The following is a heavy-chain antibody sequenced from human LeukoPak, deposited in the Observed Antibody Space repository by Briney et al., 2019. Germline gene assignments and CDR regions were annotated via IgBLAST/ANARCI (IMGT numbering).Heavy chain of an antibody. D-gene: IGHD3-22*01. CDR3: ARDPMMVGMDV. J-gene: IGHJ6*02. CDR2: ISSSGSTI. Sequence: GGSLRLSCAASGFTFSSYEMNWVRQAPGKGLEWVSYISSSGSTIYYADSVKGRFTISRDNAKNSLYLQMNSLRAEDTAVYYCARDPMMVGMDVWGQGTTVTVSS. V-gene: IGHV3-48*03. CDR1: GFTFSSYE.